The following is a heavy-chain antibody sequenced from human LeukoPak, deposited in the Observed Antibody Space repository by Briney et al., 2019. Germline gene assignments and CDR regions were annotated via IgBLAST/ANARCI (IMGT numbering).Heavy chain of an antibody. D-gene: IGHD3-9*01. J-gene: IGHJ3*02. CDR1: GYTFTSNG. CDR3: ARRGMGLTGYLDEKNDFDI. V-gene: IGHV1-18*01. Sequence: ASVKVSCKASGYTFTSNGISWVRQAHGQGLEWKGWISAYNGNTNYAQKLQGRVTMTTDTSTSTAYVELRSLRSDETAGDYCARRGMGLTGYLDEKNDFDIWGQGTMVTVSS. CDR2: ISAYNGNT.